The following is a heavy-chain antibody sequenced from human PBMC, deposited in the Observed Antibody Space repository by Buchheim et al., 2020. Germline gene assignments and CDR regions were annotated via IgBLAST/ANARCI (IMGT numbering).Heavy chain of an antibody. Sequence: EVQLVQSGAEVKKPGESLRISCKGSGYSFTSYWISWVRQMPGKGLEWMGRIDPSDSYTNYSPSFQGHGIISADKSISTAYPQWSSLKASDTAMYYCARRTPKYSSSLDGMDVWGQGTT. CDR1: GYSFTSYW. CDR2: IDPSDSYT. CDR3: ARRTPKYSSSLDGMDV. D-gene: IGHD6-13*01. J-gene: IGHJ6*02. V-gene: IGHV5-10-1*01.